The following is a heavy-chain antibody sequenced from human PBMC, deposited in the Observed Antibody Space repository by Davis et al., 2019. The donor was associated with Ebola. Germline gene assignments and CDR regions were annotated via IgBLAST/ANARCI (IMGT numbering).Heavy chain of an antibody. J-gene: IGHJ4*02. CDR2: IRSKAYGGTT. Sequence: GESLKISCTASGFTFGDYAVSWVRQAPGKGLEYLGFIRSKAYGGTTESAASVKDRFTISRDDSKSIAFLQMNSLKTEDTAVYYCTRLLYYDSDYWGQGTLVTVSS. CDR1: GFTFGDYA. CDR3: TRLLYYDSDY. D-gene: IGHD3-22*01. V-gene: IGHV3-49*04.